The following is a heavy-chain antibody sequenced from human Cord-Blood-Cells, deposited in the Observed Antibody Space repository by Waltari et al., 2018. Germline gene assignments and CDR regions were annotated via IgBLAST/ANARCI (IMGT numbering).Heavy chain of an antibody. CDR1: GYSFTSYW. J-gene: IGHJ2*01. V-gene: IGHV5-51*01. D-gene: IGHD6-6*01. CDR3: ARVYSSSSWYFDL. Sequence: EVQLVQSGAAVKKPGESLKISCKGSGYSFTSYWTGWVRQMPGKGLEWMGIIYPWYSETRYSPSFQGKVTISADKSISTAYLQWSSLKASDTAMYYCARVYSSSSWYFDLWGRGTLVTVSS. CDR2: IYPWYSET.